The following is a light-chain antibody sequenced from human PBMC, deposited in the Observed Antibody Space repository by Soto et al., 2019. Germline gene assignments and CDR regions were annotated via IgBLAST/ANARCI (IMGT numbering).Light chain of an antibody. CDR1: KLGNKY. Sequence: SYELTQPPSVSVSPGQTASITRSGDKLGNKYACWYQQKPGQSPVLVIYKDSKRPSGTPERFSGSNSGNTATLTISGTQAMDEADYYCQVWDRSTRVFGGGTQLTVL. CDR2: KDS. V-gene: IGLV3-1*01. CDR3: QVWDRSTRV. J-gene: IGLJ3*02.